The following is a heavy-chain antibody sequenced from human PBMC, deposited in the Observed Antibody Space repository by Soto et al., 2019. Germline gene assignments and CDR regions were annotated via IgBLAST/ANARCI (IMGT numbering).Heavy chain of an antibody. J-gene: IGHJ6*02. CDR3: ARNITIFGVIIPALMDV. D-gene: IGHD3-3*01. V-gene: IGHV4-39*01. Sequence: SETLSLTCTVSGGSISSRSYYWGWIRQPPGKGLEWIGSIYYSGSTYYNPSLKSRVTIFVDTSKNQFSLKLSSVTAADTALYYCARNITIFGVIIPALMDVCGQGPTVTVYS. CDR1: GGSISSRSYY. CDR2: IYYSGST.